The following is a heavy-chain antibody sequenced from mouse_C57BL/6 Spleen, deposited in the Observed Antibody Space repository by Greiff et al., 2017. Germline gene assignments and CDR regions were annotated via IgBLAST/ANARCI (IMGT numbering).Heavy chain of an antibody. CDR2: IDPSDSET. CDR3: ARLEDYDANYYAMDY. V-gene: IGHV1-52*01. Sequence: VQIQQPGAELVRPGSSVKLSCKASGYTFTSYWMHWVKQRPIQGLEWIGNIDPSDSETHYNQKFKDKATLTVDKSSSTAYMQLSSLTSEDSAVYYCARLEDYDANYYAMDYWGQGTSVTVSS. CDR1: GYTFTSYW. J-gene: IGHJ4*01. D-gene: IGHD2-4*01.